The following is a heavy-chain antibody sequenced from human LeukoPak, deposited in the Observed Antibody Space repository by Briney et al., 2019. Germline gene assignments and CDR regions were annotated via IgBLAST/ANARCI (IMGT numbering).Heavy chain of an antibody. V-gene: IGHV1-2*02. D-gene: IGHD2-2*01. Sequence: ASVKVSCKASGYTFTDYYIHWVRQAPGQGLEWMGWINPNSGGTNYAQKFQGKVTMTRDTSISTAYMELSRLRSDDTAVYYCASRYCSSTSCPLGYWGQGTLVTVSS. J-gene: IGHJ4*02. CDR3: ASRYCSSTSCPLGY. CDR1: GYTFTDYY. CDR2: INPNSGGT.